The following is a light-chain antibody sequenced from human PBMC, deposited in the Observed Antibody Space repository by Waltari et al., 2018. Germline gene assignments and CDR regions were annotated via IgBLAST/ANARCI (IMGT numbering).Light chain of an antibody. CDR1: SSNIGAGYD. Sequence: QSVLTQPPSVSGAPGQRVSISCTGSSSNIGAGYDVHWYQQLPGKAPKLVIYDNTNRPSGVPYRFSGSKSGTSASLAITGLQAEDEADYYCQSSDTSLSGSVVFGGGTKLIVL. CDR3: QSSDTSLSGSVV. V-gene: IGLV1-40*01. CDR2: DNT. J-gene: IGLJ2*01.